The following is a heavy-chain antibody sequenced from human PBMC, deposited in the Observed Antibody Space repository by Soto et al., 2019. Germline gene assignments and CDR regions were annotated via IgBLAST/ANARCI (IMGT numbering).Heavy chain of an antibody. J-gene: IGHJ6*02. D-gene: IGHD1-7*01. V-gene: IGHV3-21*01. CDR1: VYTFRTYS. CDR2: ISSSGSYI. CDR3: ARRPITGPTDYYYYGMDV. Sequence: GGSLRLCCAASVYTFRTYSMNWVRQAPGKGLEWVSSISSSGSYIFYADSVKGRFTISRDNAKNSLYLHMNSLRAEDTAVYYCARRPITGPTDYYYYGMDVWGQGTTVTVSS.